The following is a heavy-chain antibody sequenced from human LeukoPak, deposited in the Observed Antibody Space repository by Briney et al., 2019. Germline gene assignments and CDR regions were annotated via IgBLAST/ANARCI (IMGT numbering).Heavy chain of an antibody. J-gene: IGHJ4*02. CDR2: ISSSSSYI. Sequence: PGGSLGLSCAASGFTFSSYSMNWVRQAPGKGLEWVSSISSSSSYIYYADSVKGRFTISRDNAKNSLYLQMNSLRAEDTAVYYCARGVPDHYDILTGTYFDYWGQGTLVTVSS. D-gene: IGHD3-9*01. CDR1: GFTFSSYS. V-gene: IGHV3-21*01. CDR3: ARGVPDHYDILTGTYFDY.